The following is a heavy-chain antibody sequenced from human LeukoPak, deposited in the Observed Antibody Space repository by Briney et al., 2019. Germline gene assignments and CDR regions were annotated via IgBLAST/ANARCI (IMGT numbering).Heavy chain of an antibody. V-gene: IGHV3-7*01. Sequence: SGGSLRLSCAGSGFTFSSYWMSWVRQAPGKGLEWVANIKEDGSEKYYVDSVKGRFTISRDNAKNSMYLQMNSLRAEDTAVYYCARRIFDIWGQGTMVTVFS. CDR3: ARRIFDI. D-gene: IGHD2-15*01. CDR2: IKEDGSEK. J-gene: IGHJ3*02. CDR1: GFTFSSYW.